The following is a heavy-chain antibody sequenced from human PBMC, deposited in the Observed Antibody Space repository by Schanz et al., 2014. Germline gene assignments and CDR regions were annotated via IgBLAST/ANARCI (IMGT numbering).Heavy chain of an antibody. D-gene: IGHD3-16*01. CDR1: GFTFSSYT. V-gene: IGHV3-21*01. Sequence: EVQLVESGGGLVKPGDSLRLSCAASGFTFSSYTMKWVRQAPGKGLEWVSSISSTSTYLYYADSVKGRFTISRDSARNSLYLQMSSLRAEDTAVYYCARGTPFLCDDWGQGTLVTGSA. CDR2: ISSTSTYL. CDR3: ARGTPFLCDD. J-gene: IGHJ4*02.